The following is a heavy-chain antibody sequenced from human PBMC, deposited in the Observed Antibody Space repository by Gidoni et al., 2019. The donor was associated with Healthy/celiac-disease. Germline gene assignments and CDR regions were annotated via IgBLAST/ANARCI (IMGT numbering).Heavy chain of an antibody. CDR2: ISGSGGST. D-gene: IGHD2-15*01. Sequence: EVQLLESGGGLVQPGGSLRLSCAASGFTFSSYAMSWVRQAPGKGLAWVSAISGSGGSTYYADSVKGRFTISRDNSKNTLYLQMNSLRAEDTAVYYCAKISAVVAATGWNWFDPWGQGTLVTVSS. V-gene: IGHV3-23*01. CDR1: GFTFSSYA. J-gene: IGHJ5*02. CDR3: AKISAVVAATGWNWFDP.